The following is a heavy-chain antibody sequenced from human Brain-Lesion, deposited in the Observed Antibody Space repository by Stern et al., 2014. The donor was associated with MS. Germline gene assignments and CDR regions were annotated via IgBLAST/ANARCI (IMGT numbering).Heavy chain of an antibody. V-gene: IGHV4-39*01. J-gene: IGHJ5*02. CDR2: IYYRGNT. D-gene: IGHD2-15*01. CDR1: GGSVSSTSYA. Sequence: QVQLQESGPGLVKPSETLSLTCTVAGGSVSSTSYAWAWIRQPPGKGLEWIGTIYYRGNTYYSPSLKSRITLSLDPSKNQFSLQLRSVTAADTAVYYCAGEEDIRYCSGGSCTGNWFDPWGQGTLVTVSS. CDR3: AGEEDIRYCSGGSCTGNWFDP.